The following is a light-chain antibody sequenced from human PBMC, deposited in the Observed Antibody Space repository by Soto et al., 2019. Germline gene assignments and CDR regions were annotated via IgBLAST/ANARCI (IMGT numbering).Light chain of an antibody. CDR3: HQYYTTPQT. J-gene: IGKJ1*01. CDR1: QSVLSSSNNKNY. V-gene: IGKV4-1*01. CDR2: WAS. Sequence: DIVMTQSPESLAVSLGERATINCKSSQSVLSSSNNKNYLAWYQQRPGQPPNLLVYWASTRQSGVPDRFSGSGSGTDFTLTISSLKAEDVAVYYCHQYYTTPQTFGQGTKVEIK.